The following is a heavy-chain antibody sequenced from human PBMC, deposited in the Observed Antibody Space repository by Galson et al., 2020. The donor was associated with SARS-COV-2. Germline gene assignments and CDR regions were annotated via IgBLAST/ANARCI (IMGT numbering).Heavy chain of an antibody. CDR2: ISGSGGST. CDR1: GFTFSNYV. V-gene: IGHV3-23*01. D-gene: IGHD3-22*01. J-gene: IGHJ4*02. CDR3: AKTHSSGSYYFDY. Sequence: GGSLRLSCAASGFTFSNYVMSWVRQAPGKGLEWVSAISGSGGSTYYADSVKGRFTISRDNSKNTLFLQMNSLRAEDTAVYYCAKTHSSGSYYFDYWGQGTLVTVSS.